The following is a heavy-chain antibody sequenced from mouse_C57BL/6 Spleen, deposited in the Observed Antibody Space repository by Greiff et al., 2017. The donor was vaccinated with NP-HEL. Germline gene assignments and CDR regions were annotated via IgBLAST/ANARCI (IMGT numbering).Heavy chain of an antibody. CDR3: ARWGLRWYFDV. D-gene: IGHD3-1*01. CDR2: INPNNGGT. J-gene: IGHJ1*03. CDR1: GYTFTDYY. Sequence: EVQLQQSGPELVNPGASVKISCKASGYTFTDYYMNWVKQSHGKSLEWIGDINPNNGGTSYNQKFKGKATLTVDKSSSTAYMELRSLTSEDSAVYYCARWGLRWYFDVWGTGTTVTVSS. V-gene: IGHV1-26*01.